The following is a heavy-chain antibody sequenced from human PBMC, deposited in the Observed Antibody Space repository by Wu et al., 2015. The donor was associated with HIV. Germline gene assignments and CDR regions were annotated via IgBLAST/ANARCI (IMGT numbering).Heavy chain of an antibody. CDR3: ARDRERSPDLGY. V-gene: IGHV1-69*13. D-gene: IGHD1-26*01. CDR2: INPIFGTA. CDR1: GDSFRNYA. Sequence: QVQLVQSGAEVKKPGSSVKVSCKASGDSFRNYAFIWVRQAPGQGLEWMGRINPIFGTANYAQKFQGRVTITADESTSTAYMELSSLRSEDTAVYYCARDRERSPDLGYWGQGTLVTVSS. J-gene: IGHJ4*02.